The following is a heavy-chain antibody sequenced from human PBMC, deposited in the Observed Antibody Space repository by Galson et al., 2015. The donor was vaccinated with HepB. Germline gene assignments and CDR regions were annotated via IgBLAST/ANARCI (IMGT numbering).Heavy chain of an antibody. J-gene: IGHJ4*02. CDR3: ARGSYSSSWYPFDY. Sequence: SVKVSCKASNYTFTSYGISWVRQAPGQGLEWMGWISVYNGSTNYAQKLQGRVTMTTDTSTSMAYMELRSLRSDDTAMYYCARGSYSSSWYPFDYWGQGTLVTVSS. V-gene: IGHV1-18*01. CDR2: ISVYNGST. D-gene: IGHD6-13*01. CDR1: NYTFTSYG.